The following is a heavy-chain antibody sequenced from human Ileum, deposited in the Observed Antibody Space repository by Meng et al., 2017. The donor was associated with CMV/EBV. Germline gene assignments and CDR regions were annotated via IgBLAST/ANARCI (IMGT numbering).Heavy chain of an antibody. CDR1: GYPFTNYA. CDR3: ARFPLCTSGHYFSDY. Sequence: ASVKVSCKASGYPFTNYAIGWVRQAPGQGLEWLGWISTYTGHTEYAESLQGRATLTTDKSTHTAHLDLSTLTSDDTADYFCARFPLCTSGHYFSDYWGPGTLVTVSS. J-gene: IGHJ4*02. V-gene: IGHV1-18*01. D-gene: IGHD2-8*01. CDR2: ISTYTGHT.